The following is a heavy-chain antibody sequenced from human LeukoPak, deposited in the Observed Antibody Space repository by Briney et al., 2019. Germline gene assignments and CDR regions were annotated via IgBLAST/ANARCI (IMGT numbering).Heavy chain of an antibody. Sequence: GGSLRLSCAASGFTFDDYAMNWVRQAPGKGLEWVSSISWDSGSLVYADSVKGRFTISRDNAKNSLYLQMNSLRAEDTAVYYCARLGYCTNGVCYRIDYWGQGTLVTVSS. J-gene: IGHJ4*02. CDR2: ISWDSGSL. CDR3: ARLGYCTNGVCYRIDY. V-gene: IGHV3-9*01. CDR1: GFTFDDYA. D-gene: IGHD2-8*01.